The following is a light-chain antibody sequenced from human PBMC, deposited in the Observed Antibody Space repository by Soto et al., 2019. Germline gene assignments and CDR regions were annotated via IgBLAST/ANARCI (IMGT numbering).Light chain of an antibody. CDR2: TAS. CDR1: RGIGDR. J-gene: IGKJ1*01. Sequence: DIQMTQSPSSLSAVVGDRVTITCRASRGIGDRLAWFQQKPGKAPQFLIQTASNLQSGVPSRFSSSGSGTEFILSINSLQPEDIATYYCLQVSSFPRTFXQGTKVDIK. V-gene: IGKV1-12*01. CDR3: LQVSSFPRT.